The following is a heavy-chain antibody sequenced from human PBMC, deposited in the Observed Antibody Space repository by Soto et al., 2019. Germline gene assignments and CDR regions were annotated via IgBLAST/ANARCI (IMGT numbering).Heavy chain of an antibody. CDR1: GFTFSDYY. V-gene: IGHV3-11*01. Sequence: GGALRLSCAASGFTFSDYYMTWIRQAPGKGLDWVAYIGHSGGAIYYADSVKGRFTISRDDAKNSLSLQMISLRAEDTAIYYCARGSGALDVWGQGTTVTVSS. D-gene: IGHD3-10*01. CDR2: IGHSGGAI. CDR3: ARGSGALDV. J-gene: IGHJ6*02.